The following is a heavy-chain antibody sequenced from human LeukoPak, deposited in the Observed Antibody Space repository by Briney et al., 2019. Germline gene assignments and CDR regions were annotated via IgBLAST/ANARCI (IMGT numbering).Heavy chain of an antibody. CDR2: IIPIFGTA. Sequence: GASVKVSCKASGYTFTSYAISWVRQAPGQGLEWMGGIIPIFGTANYAQKFQGRVTITADESTSTAYMELSSLRSEDTAVYYCARAPRLRGYSQAGLFDYWGQGTLVTVSS. CDR3: ARAPRLRGYSQAGLFDY. J-gene: IGHJ4*02. D-gene: IGHD5-18*01. V-gene: IGHV1-69*13. CDR1: GYTFTSYA.